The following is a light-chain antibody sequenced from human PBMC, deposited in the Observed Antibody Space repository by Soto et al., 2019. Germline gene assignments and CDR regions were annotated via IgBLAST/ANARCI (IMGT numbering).Light chain of an antibody. CDR1: QSVSSTY. V-gene: IGKV3-20*01. Sequence: IVLTQSPGTLSLSTGERATLSCRASQSVSSTYLAWYQQKPGQAPRLLISGAPGRATAFPDRISGSGSGTDFTLTICRLEPEDFAVYYCHLYGTSHTFGGGTKVELK. J-gene: IGKJ4*01. CDR2: GAP. CDR3: HLYGTSHT.